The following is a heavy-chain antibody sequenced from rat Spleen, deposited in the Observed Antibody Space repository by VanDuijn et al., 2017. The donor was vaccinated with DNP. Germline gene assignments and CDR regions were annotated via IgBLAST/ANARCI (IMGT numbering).Heavy chain of an antibody. V-gene: IGHV5-7*01. D-gene: IGHD1-11*01. CDR3: ARHGTEAYWYFDF. CDR2: IIYDGSGA. J-gene: IGHJ1*01. Sequence: EVQLVESGGGLVQPGRSLKLSCVASGLTFSDYSMAWVRQAPKKGLEWVATIIYDGSGAYYGDSVTGRFTISRDNAKSTLYLQMDSLRSEDTATYYCARHGTEAYWYFDFWGPGTMVTVSS. CDR1: GLTFSDYS.